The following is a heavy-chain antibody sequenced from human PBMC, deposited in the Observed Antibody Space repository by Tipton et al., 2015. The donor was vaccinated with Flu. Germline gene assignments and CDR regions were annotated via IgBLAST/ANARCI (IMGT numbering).Heavy chain of an antibody. CDR2: VYYNGHS. CDR3: ARLSSYDVDLKNFYFDY. J-gene: IGHJ4*02. Sequence: TLSLTCSVSGGSINNYYLGWIRQPPGKGLEWIGSVYYNGHSYYNPSLKTRVAMSVDTSKNQLSLKLSSVTAADTAMFYCARLSSYDVDLKNFYFDYWGQGTLVTVSS. D-gene: IGHD3-10*02. V-gene: IGHV4-39*01. CDR1: GGSINNYY.